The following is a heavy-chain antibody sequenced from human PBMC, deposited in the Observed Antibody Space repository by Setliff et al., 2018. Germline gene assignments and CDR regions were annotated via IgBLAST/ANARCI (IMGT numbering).Heavy chain of an antibody. Sequence: SETLSLTCAVYGDSFSDYYWSWIRQPPGKGLEWIEEINHRGSTNYSPSLRSRVTMSVDTSKKQFSLKLRSVTAADTAVYYCARGVNEHYTMKSFYYGMDVWGLGTTVTVSS. CDR1: GDSFSDYY. CDR2: INHRGST. V-gene: IGHV4-34*01. D-gene: IGHD2-2*02. CDR3: ARGVNEHYTMKSFYYGMDV. J-gene: IGHJ6*02.